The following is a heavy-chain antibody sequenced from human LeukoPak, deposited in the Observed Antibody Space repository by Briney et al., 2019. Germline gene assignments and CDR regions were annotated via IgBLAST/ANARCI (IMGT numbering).Heavy chain of an antibody. CDR3: ARPFTGYYCMDV. V-gene: IGHV4-38-2*01. D-gene: IGHD3-16*01. CDR1: GFTFSSYA. J-gene: IGHJ6*03. CDR2: IYHSGST. Sequence: LSCAASGFTFSSYAMSWVRQAPGKGLEWIGSIYHSGSTYYNPSLKSRVTISVDMSKNQFSLKLSSVTAADTAVYYCARPFTGYYCMDVWGKGTTVTVSS.